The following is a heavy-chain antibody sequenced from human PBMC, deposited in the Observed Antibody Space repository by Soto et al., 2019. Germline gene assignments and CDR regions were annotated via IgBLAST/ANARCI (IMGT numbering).Heavy chain of an antibody. Sequence: QVQLVESGGGVVQPGRSLRLSCAASGFTFSSYAMHWVRQAPGKGLEWVAVISYDGSNKYYADSVKGRFTISRDNSKNTTYXXMNSLRAEDTAVYYCARGVKYDFWSGYTYYYGMDVWGQGTTVTVSS. CDR3: ARGVKYDFWSGYTYYYGMDV. V-gene: IGHV3-30-3*01. CDR2: ISYDGSNK. CDR1: GFTFSSYA. J-gene: IGHJ6*02. D-gene: IGHD3-3*01.